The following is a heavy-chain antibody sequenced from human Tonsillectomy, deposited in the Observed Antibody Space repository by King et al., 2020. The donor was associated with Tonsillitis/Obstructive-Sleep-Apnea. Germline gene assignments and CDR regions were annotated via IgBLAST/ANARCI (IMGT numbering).Heavy chain of an antibody. V-gene: IGHV3-21*01. CDR2: SSISSSYI. CDR3: ARASGFWSGYRY. J-gene: IGHJ4*02. Sequence: VQLVESGGGLVKPGGSLRLSCAASGFTFSSYNMNWVRQAPGKGLEWVSSSSISSSYIYYADSVKGRFTITRDNAKNSLYLQMNSLRAEDTAVYYCARASGFWSGYRYWGQGTLVTVSS. CDR1: GFTFSSYN. D-gene: IGHD3-3*01.